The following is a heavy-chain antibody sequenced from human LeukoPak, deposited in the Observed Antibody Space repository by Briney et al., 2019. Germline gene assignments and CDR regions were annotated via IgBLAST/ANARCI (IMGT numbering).Heavy chain of an antibody. Sequence: GGSLRLSCAASGFTFSSYAMSLVRQAPGKGLEWVSAISGSGGSTYYADSVKGRFTISRDNSKNTLYLQMNSLRAEDTAVYYCAKVPRELLAEYFDYWGQGTLVTVSS. V-gene: IGHV3-23*01. D-gene: IGHD1-26*01. CDR2: ISGSGGST. CDR3: AKVPRELLAEYFDY. CDR1: GFTFSSYA. J-gene: IGHJ4*02.